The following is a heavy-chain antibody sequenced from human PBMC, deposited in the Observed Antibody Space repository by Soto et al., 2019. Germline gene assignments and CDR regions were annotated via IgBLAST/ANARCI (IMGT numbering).Heavy chain of an antibody. CDR3: AGYPLYYYGSGSFLGRNWFDP. V-gene: IGHV4-34*01. D-gene: IGHD3-10*01. CDR2: INHSGST. CDR1: GGSFSGYY. Sequence: PSETLSLTCAVYGGSFSGYYWSWIRQPPGKGLEWIGEINHSGSTNYNPSLKSRVTISVDTSKNQFSLKLSSVTAADTAVYYCAGYPLYYYGSGSFLGRNWFDPWGQGTLVTVSS. J-gene: IGHJ5*02.